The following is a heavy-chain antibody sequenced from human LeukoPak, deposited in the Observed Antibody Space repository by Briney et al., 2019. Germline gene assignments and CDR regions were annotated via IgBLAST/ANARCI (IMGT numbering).Heavy chain of an antibody. CDR3: AREYCSGGTCYLPGY. V-gene: IGHV3-7*03. CDR1: GFTFSSSW. D-gene: IGHD2-15*01. Sequence: PGGSLRLSCAASGFTFSSSWMSWVRQAPGKGLERVANIKQDGSEQYYVDSVKGRFTISRDNAKNSLYLQMNSLRAEDSAFYYCAREYCSGGTCYLPGYWGQGTLVTVSS. J-gene: IGHJ4*02. CDR2: IKQDGSEQ.